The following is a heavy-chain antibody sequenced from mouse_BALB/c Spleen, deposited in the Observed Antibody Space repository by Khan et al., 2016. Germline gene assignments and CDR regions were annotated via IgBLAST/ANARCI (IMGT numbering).Heavy chain of an antibody. Sequence: QVQLQQPGAELVKPGASVILSCKASGYIFTTYYIYWVKQRPGQGLEWIGGINPSNGGTNFNEKFKSKATLTVDTSSTTAYMQLSSLTSEDSAIYYCARSADGHDPFAYWGQGTLVTVSA. J-gene: IGHJ3*01. CDR1: GYIFTTYY. V-gene: IGHV1S81*02. CDR3: ARSADGHDPFAY. CDR2: INPSNGGT. D-gene: IGHD2-2*01.